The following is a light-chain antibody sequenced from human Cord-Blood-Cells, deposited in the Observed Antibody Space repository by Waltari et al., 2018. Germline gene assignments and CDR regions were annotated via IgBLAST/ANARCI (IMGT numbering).Light chain of an antibody. CDR3: QVWDSSSDHVL. Sequence: SYVLTQPPSVSVAPGKTARITCGGNNIGSKSVHWYQKKTGQAPVLVIYYDSARPSGIPERCAGSNSGNTATLTISSVEAGDEADYYCQVWDSSSDHVLFGGGTKLTVL. V-gene: IGLV3-21*04. J-gene: IGLJ2*01. CDR2: YDS. CDR1: NIGSKS.